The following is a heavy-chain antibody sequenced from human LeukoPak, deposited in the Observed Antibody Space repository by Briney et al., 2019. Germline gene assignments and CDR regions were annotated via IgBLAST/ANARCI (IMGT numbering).Heavy chain of an antibody. V-gene: IGHV4-38-2*02. CDR1: GYSISSAYY. CDR3: ARDQACSNDVCSFFDY. Sequence: SETLSLTCTVSGYSISSAYYWGWIRQSPGKALGGIGSIFHSGSTYYNPSLKTQVTISVDTSKNQFSLNLRSVTAADTAIYYCARDQACSNDVCSFFDYWGQGALVPVSS. CDR2: IFHSGST. D-gene: IGHD2-8*01. J-gene: IGHJ4*02.